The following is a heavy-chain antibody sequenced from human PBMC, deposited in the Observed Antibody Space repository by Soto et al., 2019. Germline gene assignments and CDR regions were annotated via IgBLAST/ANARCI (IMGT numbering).Heavy chain of an antibody. V-gene: IGHV3-7*01. D-gene: IGHD5-12*01. CDR1: GFTFSSYW. J-gene: IGHJ4*02. CDR2: IKQDGSKK. CDR3: ARDAEYGGYYYFDY. Sequence: PAGSLRLGCAASGFTFSSYWMSWVRQAPGKGLEWVANIKQDGSKKDYVDSVKGRFTISRDNAQNSLYLQMNSLRAEDTAVYYCARDAEYGGYYYFDYWGQGTLVTVSS.